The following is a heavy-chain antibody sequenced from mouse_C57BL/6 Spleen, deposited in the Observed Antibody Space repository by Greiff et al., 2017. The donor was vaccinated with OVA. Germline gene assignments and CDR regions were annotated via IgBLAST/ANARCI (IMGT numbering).Heavy chain of an antibody. J-gene: IGHJ4*01. V-gene: IGHV1-54*01. CDR1: GYAFTNYL. Sequence: QVQLKQSGAELVRPGTSVKVSCKASGYAFTNYLIEWVKQRPGQGLEWIGVINPGSGGTNYNEKFKGKATLTADKSSSTAYMQLSSLTSENSAVDFCAMTLDSNYEGDAMDYWGQGTSVTVSS. CDR2: INPGSGGT. D-gene: IGHD2-5*01. CDR3: AMTLDSNYEGDAMDY.